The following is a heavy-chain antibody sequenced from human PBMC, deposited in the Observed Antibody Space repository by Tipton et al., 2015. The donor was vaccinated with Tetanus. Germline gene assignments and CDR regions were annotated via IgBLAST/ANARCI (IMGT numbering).Heavy chain of an antibody. CDR1: GFTFSSYA. J-gene: IGHJ6*02. D-gene: IGHD3-10*01. Sequence: SLRLSCAASGFTFSSYAMSWVRQTPGKGLEGVAIMSYDGTNEYYAKSVKGRFTISRDNSKNTVYLQMNSLRPEDTAVYYCARSGFYGSGLKYYYSMDVWGQGTTVTVSS. V-gene: IGHV3-30-3*01. CDR3: ARSGFYGSGLKYYYSMDV. CDR2: MSYDGTNE.